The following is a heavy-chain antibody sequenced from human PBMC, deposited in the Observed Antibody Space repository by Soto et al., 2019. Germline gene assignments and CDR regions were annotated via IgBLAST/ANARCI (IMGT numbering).Heavy chain of an antibody. D-gene: IGHD1-26*01. CDR2: IYTSGST. Sequence: QVQLQESGPGLVKPSETLSLTCTVSGGSISTYYWSWIRQPAGKGLEWIGRIYTSGSTNSNPSLTRRVTMSVGTSKNQSSLRLGSVTAADKAVYYWARCGVGAPYFLYWGQGTLVTVSS. CDR1: GGSISTYY. V-gene: IGHV4-4*07. CDR3: ARCGVGAPYFLY. J-gene: IGHJ4*02.